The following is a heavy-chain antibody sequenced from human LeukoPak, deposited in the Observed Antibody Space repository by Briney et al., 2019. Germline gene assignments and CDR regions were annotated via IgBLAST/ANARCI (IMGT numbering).Heavy chain of an antibody. D-gene: IGHD3-22*01. Sequence: ETLSLTCAVSGDSINSLDLWSWVRQPPGKGLEWIGEMYLSGTTHSNPSVKSRVTISIDKSKNQFFLNLSSVTAADTAVYYCAGLVGRYSSGLYYYYFDYWGQGTLVTVSS. CDR1: GDSINSLDL. CDR2: MYLSGTT. J-gene: IGHJ4*02. V-gene: IGHV4-4*02. CDR3: AGLVGRYSSGLYYYYFDY.